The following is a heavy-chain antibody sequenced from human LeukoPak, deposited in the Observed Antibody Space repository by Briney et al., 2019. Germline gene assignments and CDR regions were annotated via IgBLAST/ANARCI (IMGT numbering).Heavy chain of an antibody. Sequence: SETLSLTCTVSGGSISSYYWSWIRQPPGKGLEWIGYIYYSGSTNYNPSLKSRVTISVDTSKNQFSLKLGSVTAADTAVYYCALQYSSGWYGSYYFDYWGQGTLVTVSS. CDR2: IYYSGST. J-gene: IGHJ4*02. CDR1: GGSISSYY. V-gene: IGHV4-59*08. CDR3: ALQYSSGWYGSYYFDY. D-gene: IGHD6-19*01.